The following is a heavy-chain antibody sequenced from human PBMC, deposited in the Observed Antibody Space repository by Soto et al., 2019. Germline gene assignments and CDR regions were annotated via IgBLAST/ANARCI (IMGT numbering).Heavy chain of an antibody. J-gene: IGHJ4*02. CDR1: GFTFSSYA. CDR3: AKSRDGYNFYYFDY. CDR2: ISGSGGST. V-gene: IGHV3-23*01. Sequence: GGSLRLSCAASGFTFSSYAMSWVRQAPGKGLEWVSAISGSGGSTYYADSVKGRFTISRDNSENTLYLQMNSLRAEDTAVYYCAKSRDGYNFYYFDYWGQGTLVTVSS. D-gene: IGHD5-12*01.